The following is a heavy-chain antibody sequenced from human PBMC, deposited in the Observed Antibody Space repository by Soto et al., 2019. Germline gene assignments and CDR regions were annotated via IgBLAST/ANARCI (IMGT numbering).Heavy chain of an antibody. V-gene: IGHV1-18*01. J-gene: IGHJ5*02. D-gene: IGHD2-2*01. CDR2: ISAYNGNT. CDR3: ARVHVVPAAIYWFDP. CDR1: GYTFTSYG. Sequence: ASVKVSCKASGYTFTSYGISWVRQAPGQGLEWMGWISAYNGNTNYAQKLQGRVTMTTDTSTSTAYMELRSLRSDDTAVYYCARVHVVPAAIYWFDPWGQGTLVTVSS.